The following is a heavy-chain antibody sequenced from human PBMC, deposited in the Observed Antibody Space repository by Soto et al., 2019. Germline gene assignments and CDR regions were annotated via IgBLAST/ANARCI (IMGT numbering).Heavy chain of an antibody. Sequence: QVQLVQSVDEVKKPGSSVRVSCKASGGTFSSFHINWVRQAPGLGLEWIGGIAPIIGAAKYAQRFQDRVTISADELTSTSYLEVSSLKSDDTAMYYCADGGGEYDTWCQGTLVTVSS. CDR2: IAPIIGAA. CDR3: ADGGGEYDT. CDR1: GGTFSSFH. J-gene: IGHJ5*02. V-gene: IGHV1-69*01.